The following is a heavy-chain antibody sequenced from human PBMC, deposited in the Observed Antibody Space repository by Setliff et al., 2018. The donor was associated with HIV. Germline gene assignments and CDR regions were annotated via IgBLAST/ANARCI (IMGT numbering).Heavy chain of an antibody. CDR3: AREQGHFWARDRSYMDV. CDR2: MSTGGGIK. J-gene: IGHJ6*03. CDR1: GFNVRNNY. D-gene: IGHD3-3*02. Sequence: PGGSLRLSCAASGFNVRNNYMSWVRQARGKGLEWVAVMSTGGGIKICADSVKGRFTISRDNAKNSLYLQMNSLRAEDTAIYYCAREQGHFWARDRSYMDVWGKGTTVTVSS. V-gene: IGHV3-30-3*01.